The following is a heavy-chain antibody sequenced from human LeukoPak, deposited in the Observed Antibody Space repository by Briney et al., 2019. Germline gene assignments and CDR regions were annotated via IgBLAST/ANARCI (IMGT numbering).Heavy chain of an antibody. J-gene: IGHJ4*02. CDR2: IFHSGPT. Sequence: PSETLSLTCTVSGYSISTGYYWGWIRQPPGKGLEWIESIFHSGPTYYNPSLKSRVTISVDTSKNQFSLQLNSVTPEDTAVYYCARSRGGYCSGGSCYSYRLVDYWGQGTLVTVSS. D-gene: IGHD2-15*01. V-gene: IGHV4-38-2*02. CDR1: GYSISTGYY. CDR3: ARSRGGYCSGGSCYSYRLVDY.